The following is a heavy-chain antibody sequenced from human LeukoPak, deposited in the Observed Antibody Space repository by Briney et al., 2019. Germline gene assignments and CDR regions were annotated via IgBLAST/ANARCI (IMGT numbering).Heavy chain of an antibody. CDR2: IFYSGST. CDR1: GGSISSSDYY. Sequence: SETLSLTCTVSGGSISSSDYYWGWIRQPPGKGLEWIGSIFYSGSTDYNPSLKSRVTISVDTSKNQFSLKLSSVTAADTAVYYCARHSPYSSYLRFDNWGQGTLVTVSS. V-gene: IGHV4-39*01. CDR3: ARHSPYSSYLRFDN. J-gene: IGHJ4*02. D-gene: IGHD6-6*01.